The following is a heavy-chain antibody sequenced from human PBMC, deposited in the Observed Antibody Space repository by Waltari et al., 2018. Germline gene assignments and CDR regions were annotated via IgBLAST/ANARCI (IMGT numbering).Heavy chain of an antibody. Sequence: EVQLVESGGGLVQPGGSLRLSCAASAFTFSTYGMNWVRQAPGKGLEWVSHISGSGSPTYYADSVKGRFTISRDNAMNSLYLQMNSLRAEDTAVYYCAPLGASSLTLTAWGQGTLVTVSS. D-gene: IGHD1-26*01. CDR1: AFTFSTYG. J-gene: IGHJ4*02. V-gene: IGHV3-48*01. CDR3: APLGASSLTLTA. CDR2: ISGSGSPT.